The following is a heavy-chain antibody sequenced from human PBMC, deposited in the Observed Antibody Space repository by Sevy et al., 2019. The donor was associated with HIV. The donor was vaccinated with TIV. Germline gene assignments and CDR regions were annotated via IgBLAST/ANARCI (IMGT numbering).Heavy chain of an antibody. Sequence: GGSLRLSCAVSGFTFSSYAMSWVRQAPGKGLEWVSAISGSGGSTYYADSVKGRFTISRDNSKNTLYLQMNSLRAEDTAVYYCAKLHCTGGVCDLDYWGQGTLVTVSS. J-gene: IGHJ4*02. CDR3: AKLHCTGGVCDLDY. CDR2: ISGSGGST. V-gene: IGHV3-23*01. D-gene: IGHD2-8*02. CDR1: GFTFSSYA.